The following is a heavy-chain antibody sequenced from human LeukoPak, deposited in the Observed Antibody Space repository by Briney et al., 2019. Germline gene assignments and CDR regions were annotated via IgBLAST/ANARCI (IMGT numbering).Heavy chain of an antibody. D-gene: IGHD1-26*01. CDR2: INPNSGGT. CDR3: ARDSGIVGAIDWFDP. J-gene: IGHJ5*02. CDR1: GYTFTGYY. Sequence: ASVTVSCKASGYTFTGYYMHWVRQAPGQGLEWMGWINPNSGGTNYAQKFQGRVTMTRDTSISTAYMELSRLRSDDTAVYYCARDSGIVGAIDWFDPWGQGTLVTVSS. V-gene: IGHV1-2*02.